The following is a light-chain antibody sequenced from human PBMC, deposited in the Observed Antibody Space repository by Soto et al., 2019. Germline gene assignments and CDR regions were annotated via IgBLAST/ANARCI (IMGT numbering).Light chain of an antibody. CDR2: LNSDGSH. CDR1: NGHSSYA. V-gene: IGLV4-69*01. CDR3: QTWGTGIQV. J-gene: IGLJ3*02. Sequence: QLVLTQSPSASASLGASVKLTCTLTNGHSSYAIAWHQQQPEKGPRYLMKLNSDGSHSKGDGIPDRFPGSSSGAERYLTISSLQSEDEADYYCQTWGTGIQVFGGGTKLTVL.